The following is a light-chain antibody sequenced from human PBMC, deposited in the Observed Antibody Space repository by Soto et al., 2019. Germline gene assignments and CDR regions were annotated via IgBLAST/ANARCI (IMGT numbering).Light chain of an antibody. CDR2: EDD. V-gene: IGLV6-57*03. CDR3: QSYNINSHVVM. Sequence: NFMLTQPHSVSESPGKTVTISCTRSSGSIASSFVQWYQQRPGGAPTALIYEDDQRPSGVPDRFSGSIDTSSNSASLTISGLKTGDAADYFCQSYNINSHVVMFGGGTKLTVL. CDR1: SGSIASSF. J-gene: IGLJ3*02.